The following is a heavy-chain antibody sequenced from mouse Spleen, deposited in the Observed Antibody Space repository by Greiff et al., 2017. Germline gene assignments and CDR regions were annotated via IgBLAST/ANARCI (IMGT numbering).Heavy chain of an antibody. CDR1: GFTFSSYA. Sequence: EVKLMESGEGLVKPGGSLKLSCAASGFTFSSYAMSWVRQTPEKRLEWVAYISSGGDYIYYADTVKGRFTISRDNARNTLYLQMSSLKSEDTAMYYCTRDTPYYYGKAMDYWGQGTSVTVSS. CDR2: ISSGGDYI. J-gene: IGHJ4*01. D-gene: IGHD1-1*01. CDR3: TRDTPYYYGKAMDY. V-gene: IGHV5-9-1*02.